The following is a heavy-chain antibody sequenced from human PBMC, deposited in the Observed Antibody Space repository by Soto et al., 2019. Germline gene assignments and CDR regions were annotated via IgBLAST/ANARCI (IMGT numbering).Heavy chain of an antibody. Sequence: ASETLSLTCAVSGYSISSANLWGCIRQPPGKGLEWIGYMHYSGSTHYSPSLRSRVTLSADTSKNQFSLTLSSVTAVDTAVYYCVRYVSGSNARWFGPWGQGTLVTVSS. CDR3: VRYVSGSNARWFGP. CDR1: GYSISSANL. D-gene: IGHD3-16*01. V-gene: IGHV4-28*01. J-gene: IGHJ5*02. CDR2: MHYSGST.